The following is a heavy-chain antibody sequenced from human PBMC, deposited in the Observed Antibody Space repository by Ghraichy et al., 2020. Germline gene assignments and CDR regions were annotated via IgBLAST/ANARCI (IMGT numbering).Heavy chain of an antibody. CDR1: GYTFTSYG. CDR2: ISAYNGNT. Sequence: ASVKVSCKASGYTFTSYGISWVRQAPGQGLEWMGWISAYNGNTNYAQKLQGRVTMTTDTSTSTAYMELRSLRSDDTAVYYCARDLGYSSSWSQTTASVDFDYWGQGTLVTVSS. J-gene: IGHJ4*02. CDR3: ARDLGYSSSWSQTTASVDFDY. D-gene: IGHD6-13*01. V-gene: IGHV1-18*01.